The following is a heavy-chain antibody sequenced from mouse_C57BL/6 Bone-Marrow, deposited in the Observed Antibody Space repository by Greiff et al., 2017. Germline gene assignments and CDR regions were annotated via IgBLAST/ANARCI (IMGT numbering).Heavy chain of an antibody. CDR2: ISSGSSTI. V-gene: IGHV5-17*01. D-gene: IGHD1-2*01. Sequence: EVKLVESGGGLVKPGGSLKLSCAASGFTFSDYGMHWVRQAPEKGLEWVAYISSGSSTIYYADTVKGRFTLSRDNAKKTLFRQMNSLRAEDTAMYYCARRNLRRWGQGTALTVSS. CDR1: GFTFSDYG. CDR3: ARRNLRR. J-gene: IGHJ2*01.